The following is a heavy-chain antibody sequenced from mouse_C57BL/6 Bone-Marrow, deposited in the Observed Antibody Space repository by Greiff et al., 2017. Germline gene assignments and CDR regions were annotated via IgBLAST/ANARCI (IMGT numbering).Heavy chain of an antibody. Sequence: EVQLQQSGAELVRPGASVKLSCTASGFNIKDDYMHWVKQRPEQGLEWIGWIDPENGDTEYASKFQGKATITADTSSNTAYRQLSSLTSEDTAVYYCTSGPDVDFGYWGQGTTLTVSS. CDR1: GFNIKDDY. J-gene: IGHJ2*01. V-gene: IGHV14-4*01. D-gene: IGHD3-1*01. CDR3: TSGPDVDFGY. CDR2: IDPENGDT.